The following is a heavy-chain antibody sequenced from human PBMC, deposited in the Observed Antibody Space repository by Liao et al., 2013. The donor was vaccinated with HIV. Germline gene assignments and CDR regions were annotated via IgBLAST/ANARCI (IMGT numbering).Heavy chain of an antibody. CDR2: IQASGTS. D-gene: IGHD4-11*01. Sequence: QVQLQESGPGLVKPSQTLSLTCTVSGDSISSGDFWTWIRQPAGKGPEWIGRIQASGTSIYNPSFNSRVTILVDTSKNQFSLKLTYMTAADTAMYYCARGDYTNRFYYMDVWGKGTTVTVSS. J-gene: IGHJ6*04. V-gene: IGHV4-61*02. CDR1: GDSISSGDF. CDR3: ARGDYTNRFYYMDV.